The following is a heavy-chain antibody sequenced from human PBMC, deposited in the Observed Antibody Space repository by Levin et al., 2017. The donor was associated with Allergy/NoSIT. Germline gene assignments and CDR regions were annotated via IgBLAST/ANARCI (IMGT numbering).Heavy chain of an antibody. V-gene: IGHV1-18*01. CDR3: ARENPSLYGMDV. J-gene: IGHJ6*02. CDR1: GYSFTNYG. CDR2: ISPYNGNT. Sequence: HGESLKISCKTFGYSFTNYGISWVRQAPGQGLEWMGWISPYNGNTNYAQKFQGRVIMTTDKSTTTAYMEVRSLSSDDTAVYYCARENPSLYGMDVWGQGTTVIVSS.